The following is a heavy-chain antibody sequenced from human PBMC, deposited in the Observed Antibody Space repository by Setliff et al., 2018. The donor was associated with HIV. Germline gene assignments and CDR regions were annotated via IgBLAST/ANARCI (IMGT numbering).Heavy chain of an antibody. CDR2: ISGSGGST. CDR1: GFTFSTYG. Sequence: GGSLRLSCAASGFTFSTYGMSWVRQAPGKGLEWVSAISGSGGSTYYADPVKGRFAISRDNSKNTLYLQMNSLRAEDTGVYYCAKPLPTANGWHRVFDFWGQGTSVTVSS. J-gene: IGHJ4*02. V-gene: IGHV3-23*01. CDR3: AKPLPTANGWHRVFDF. D-gene: IGHD6-19*01.